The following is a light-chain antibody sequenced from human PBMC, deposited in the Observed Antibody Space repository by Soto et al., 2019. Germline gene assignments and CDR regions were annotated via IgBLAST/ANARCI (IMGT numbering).Light chain of an antibody. V-gene: IGKV1-5*01. CDR2: DAS. J-gene: IGKJ1*01. CDR3: LQYNGYYRT. Sequence: DIQMTQSPSTLSASVGDTVTITCRASQTISGWWAGYRHRPGKAPNLLIFDASTLESGVPSRFSGSGSGTTFTHTISRLQADDFATYYCLQYNGYYRTFGQGTKVDI. CDR1: QTISGW.